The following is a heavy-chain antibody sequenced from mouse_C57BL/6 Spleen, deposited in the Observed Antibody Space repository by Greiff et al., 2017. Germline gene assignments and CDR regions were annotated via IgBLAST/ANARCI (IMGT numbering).Heavy chain of an antibody. CDR1: GYTFTSYW. J-gene: IGHJ4*01. CDR3: ASYDYDESYAMDY. D-gene: IGHD2-4*01. V-gene: IGHV1-64*01. CDR2: IHPNSGST. Sequence: QVQLQQPGAELVKPGASVKLSCKASGYTFTSYWMHWVKQRPGQGLEWIGMIHPNSGSTNYNEKFKSKATLTVDKSSSTAYMQLSSLTSEDSAVYYCASYDYDESYAMDYWGQGTSGTVSS.